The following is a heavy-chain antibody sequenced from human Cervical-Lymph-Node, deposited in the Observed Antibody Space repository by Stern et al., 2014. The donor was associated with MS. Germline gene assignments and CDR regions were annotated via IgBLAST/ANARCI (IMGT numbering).Heavy chain of an antibody. CDR1: GFNFSIYN. CDR3: ARDLRLDY. CDR2: ISSRSRT. V-gene: IGHV3-21*01. Sequence: EVQLVESGGGLVKPGGSLRLSCAASGFNFSIYNMNWVRQAPGKGLEWVSSISSRSRTNYADSVRGRFSRDNAKNSLFLQMNSLRAEDTAIYYCARDLRLDYWGQGILVTVSS. J-gene: IGHJ4*02.